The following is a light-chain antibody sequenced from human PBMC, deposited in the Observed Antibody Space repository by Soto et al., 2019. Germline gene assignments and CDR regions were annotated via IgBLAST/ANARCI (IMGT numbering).Light chain of an antibody. CDR1: QSVLYSSNNKNY. CDR2: WAS. Sequence: DIVMTQSPDSLAVSLGERATINCKSSQSVLYSSNNKNYLAWYQQKPGQPPKLLIYWASTRESGVPDRFRGSESTTYFTLTISSLQAEDVAVYYCQQYYSIPQTLGQGTKLEIK. J-gene: IGKJ2*01. V-gene: IGKV4-1*01. CDR3: QQYYSIPQT.